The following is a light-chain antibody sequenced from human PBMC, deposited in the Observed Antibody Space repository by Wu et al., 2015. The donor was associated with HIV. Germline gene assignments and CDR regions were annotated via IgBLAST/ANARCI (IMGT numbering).Light chain of an antibody. V-gene: IGKV3-20*01. CDR1: QTIISSY. Sequence: EIVLTQSPGTLSLSPGERATLSCRASQTIISSYLAWYQQKAGQAPRLLIYNASKRTSGIPDRFSGSESGTDFTLTISRLEPEDSAVYYCQQYGRSPGTFGQGTKVKIK. J-gene: IGKJ1*01. CDR2: NAS. CDR3: QQYGRSPGT.